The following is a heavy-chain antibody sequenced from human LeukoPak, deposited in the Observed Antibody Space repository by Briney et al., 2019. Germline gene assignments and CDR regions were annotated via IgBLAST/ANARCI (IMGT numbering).Heavy chain of an antibody. CDR2: IFYSGST. CDR1: GGSFSGYY. CDR3: ARDTGSWQDY. J-gene: IGHJ4*02. Sequence: SETLSLTCAVYGGSFSGYYWSWIRQPPGKALEWIGNIFYSGSTYYSPSLKSRVTISLDTSRNQFSLQLNSVTPEDTAVYYCARDTGSWQDYWGQGTLVTVSS. V-gene: IGHV4-34*12. D-gene: IGHD6-13*01.